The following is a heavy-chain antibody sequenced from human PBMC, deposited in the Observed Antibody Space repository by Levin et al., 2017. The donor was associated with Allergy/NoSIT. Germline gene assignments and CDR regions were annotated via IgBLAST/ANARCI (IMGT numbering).Heavy chain of an antibody. V-gene: IGHV3-21*01. CDR3: ARAAGAAGRGGMDV. J-gene: IGHJ6*02. CDR2: ITSTRKYI. CDR1: GFPFSTYG. Sequence: GGSLRLSCATSGFPFSTYGMAWVRQAPGKGLEWVASITSTRKYIHSADSVKGRFTISRDKANNSLSLQMNRLRGEDTAVYYCARAAGAAGRGGMDVWGQGTKDTVSS. D-gene: IGHD6-13*01.